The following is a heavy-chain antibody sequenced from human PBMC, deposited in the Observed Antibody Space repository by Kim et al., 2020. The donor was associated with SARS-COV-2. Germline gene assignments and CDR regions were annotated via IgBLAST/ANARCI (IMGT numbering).Heavy chain of an antibody. J-gene: IGHJ6*02. Sequence: GGSLRLSCAASGFTFSSYGMHWVRQAPGKGLEWVAVIWYDGSNKYYADSVKGRFTISRDNSKNTLYLQMNSLRAEDTAVYYCARDWVDEDYYYGMDVWGQGTTVTVSS. D-gene: IGHD3-16*01. CDR2: IWYDGSNK. CDR1: GFTFSSYG. CDR3: ARDWVDEDYYYGMDV. V-gene: IGHV3-33*01.